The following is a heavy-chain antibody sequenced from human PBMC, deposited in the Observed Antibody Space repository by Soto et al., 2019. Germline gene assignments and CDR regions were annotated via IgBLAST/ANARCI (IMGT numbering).Heavy chain of an antibody. CDR2: IFANGNT. CDR1: GGSISEKY. J-gene: IGHJ5*02. Sequence: QLQLRESGPGLVKPSETLSLTCTVSGGSISEKYWNWVRQPPGKGLEWIGLIFANGNTDYNPSLKSRVTMSVDASKNQFSLRLTSMTAADTAVYYCVASLAASGLNWLDPWGRGTLVTVSS. CDR3: VASLAASGLNWLDP. V-gene: IGHV4-4*07. D-gene: IGHD6-13*01.